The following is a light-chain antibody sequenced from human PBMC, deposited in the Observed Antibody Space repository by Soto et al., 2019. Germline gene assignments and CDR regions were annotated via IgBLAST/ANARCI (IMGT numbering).Light chain of an antibody. Sequence: IQMTQSPSSLSASVGDRVTITCRASQSIGTYLVWYQQKPGRAPTLLIFDASTLQGGVSSRFSGRGSGTDFTLTISSLQPPELATYVCQQSRSTPHNFGGGTKVEIK. CDR1: QSIGTY. V-gene: IGKV1-39*01. CDR2: DAS. J-gene: IGKJ4*01. CDR3: QQSRSTPHN.